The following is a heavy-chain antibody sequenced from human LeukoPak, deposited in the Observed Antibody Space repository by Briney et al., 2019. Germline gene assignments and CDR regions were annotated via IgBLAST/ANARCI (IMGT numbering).Heavy chain of an antibody. V-gene: IGHV3-30*18. CDR3: AKVHLRIEIYAFNV. CDR2: ISCDGSNK. Sequence: GGSLRLSCATSGFTFNSFGMHWARQAPGKGLEWVAFISCDGSNKDYADSVKGRFTISRDNSKNTLFLQMNSLRVEDTAVYYCAKVHLRIEIYAFNVWGQGTMVTVSS. D-gene: IGHD1-26*01. J-gene: IGHJ3*01. CDR1: GFTFNSFG.